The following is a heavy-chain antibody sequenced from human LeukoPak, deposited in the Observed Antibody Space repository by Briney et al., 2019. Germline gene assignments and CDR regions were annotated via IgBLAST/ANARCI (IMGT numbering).Heavy chain of an antibody. CDR3: ARTSRHFYGSGTNLTPWPAGMDV. CDR2: IYTSGST. Sequence: PSETLSLTCTVSGGSISSYYWSWIRQPAGKGLEWIGRIYTSGSTNYNPSLKSRVTISVDTSKSQFSLNLNSATAADTAVYYCARTSRHFYGSGTNLTPWPAGMDVWGQGTTVTVSS. J-gene: IGHJ6*02. CDR1: GGSISSYY. D-gene: IGHD3-10*01. V-gene: IGHV4-4*07.